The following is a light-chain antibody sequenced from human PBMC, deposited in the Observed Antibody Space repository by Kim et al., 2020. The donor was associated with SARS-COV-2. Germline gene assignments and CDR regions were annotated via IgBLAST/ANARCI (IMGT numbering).Light chain of an antibody. Sequence: QLVLTQSPSASASLGASVKLTCTLSSGHSSYAIAWHQQQPEKGPRYLMKLNSDGSHSKGDGIPDRFSGSSSGAERYLTISSLQSEDKADYYCQTWGTGNVVFGGGTKLTVL. J-gene: IGLJ2*01. V-gene: IGLV4-69*01. CDR1: SGHSSYA. CDR2: LNSDGSH. CDR3: QTWGTGNVV.